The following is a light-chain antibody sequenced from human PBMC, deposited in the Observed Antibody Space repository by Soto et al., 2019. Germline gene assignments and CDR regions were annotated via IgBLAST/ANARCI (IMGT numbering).Light chain of an antibody. CDR2: TNN. J-gene: IGLJ1*01. CDR1: NSNIGSNT. Sequence: QSSLPKPPSSSGTPGQRITISCSGSNSNIGSNTVHWYQLVPGTAPKLLMYTNNQRHSGVPDRFSGSKSGTSASLAISGLQFEDEADYYCASWDDSLSAPVFGTGTKVTVL. V-gene: IGLV1-44*01. CDR3: ASWDDSLSAPV.